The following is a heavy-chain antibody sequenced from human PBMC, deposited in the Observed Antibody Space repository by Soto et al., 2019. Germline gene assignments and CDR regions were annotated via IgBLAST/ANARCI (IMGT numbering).Heavy chain of an antibody. V-gene: IGHV1-58*01. J-gene: IGHJ6*02. CDR1: GFTFTSSA. Sequence: SVKVSCKASGFTFTSSAVQWVRQARGQRLEWIGWIVVGSGNTNYAQKFQERVTITRDMSTSTAYMELSSLRSEDTAVYYCAAEPPYISSWDYHYYGMAVWGQGTSVTVSS. CDR3: AAEPPYISSWDYHYYGMAV. CDR2: IVVGSGNT. D-gene: IGHD6-13*01.